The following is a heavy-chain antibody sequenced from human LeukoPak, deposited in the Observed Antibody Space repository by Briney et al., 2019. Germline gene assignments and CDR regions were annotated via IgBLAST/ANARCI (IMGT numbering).Heavy chain of an antibody. J-gene: IGHJ4*02. CDR3: ARRYDFWSGYPTAFDY. Sequence: ASVKVSCKASGYTFTGYYMHWVRQAPGQGLEWMGFMNPNTGGTSYGQKFQAGVTMTRDTSISTAYMELRGLRSDDTAVYYCARRYDFWSGYPTAFDYWGQGTLVTVSS. CDR2: MNPNTGGT. V-gene: IGHV1-2*02. D-gene: IGHD3-3*01. CDR1: GYTFTGYY.